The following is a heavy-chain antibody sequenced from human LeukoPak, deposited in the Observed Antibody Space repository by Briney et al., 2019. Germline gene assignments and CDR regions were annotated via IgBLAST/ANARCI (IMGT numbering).Heavy chain of an antibody. CDR3: ASAAEEYSGSYELDY. CDR2: IYHSGST. D-gene: IGHD1-26*01. J-gene: IGHJ4*02. Sequence: PSETLSLTCTVSGYSISSGYYWGWIRQPPGKGLEWIGSIYHSGSTYYNPSLKSRVTISVDTSKNQFSLKLSSVTAADTAVYYCASAAEEYSGSYELDYWGQGTLVTVSS. CDR1: GYSISSGYY. V-gene: IGHV4-38-2*02.